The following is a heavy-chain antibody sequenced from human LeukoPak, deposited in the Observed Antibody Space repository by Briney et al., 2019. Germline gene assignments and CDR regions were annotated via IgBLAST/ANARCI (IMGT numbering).Heavy chain of an antibody. Sequence: SETLSLTCAVSGGSISSNNWWSWVRQPPGKGLEWIGEIYHSGGSNYHPSLKSRVTVSVDKSKMQFSLKLNSVTAADTAVYYCARHSISGAVAPDWGQGTLVTVSS. CDR1: GGSISSNNW. V-gene: IGHV4-4*02. CDR2: IYHSGGS. CDR3: ARHSISGAVAPD. D-gene: IGHD6-19*01. J-gene: IGHJ4*02.